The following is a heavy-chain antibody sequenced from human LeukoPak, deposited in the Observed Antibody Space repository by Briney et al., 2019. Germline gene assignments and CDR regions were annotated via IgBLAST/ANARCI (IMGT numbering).Heavy chain of an antibody. V-gene: IGHV4-59*12. CDR2: IYYSGST. Sequence: SETLSLTCTVSGGSISSYYWSWIRQPPGKGLEWIGYIYYSGSTNYNPSLKSRVTISVDTSKNQFSLKLSSVTAADTAVYYCARDHYYDSSGHNYFDYWGQGTLVTVSS. CDR1: GGSISSYY. J-gene: IGHJ4*02. CDR3: ARDHYYDSSGHNYFDY. D-gene: IGHD3-22*01.